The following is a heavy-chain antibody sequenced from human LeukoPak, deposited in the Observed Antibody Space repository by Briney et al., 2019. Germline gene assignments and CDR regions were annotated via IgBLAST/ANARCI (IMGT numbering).Heavy chain of an antibody. D-gene: IGHD4-17*01. CDR1: GGSISSGGYY. CDR3: ARTDYGDYVGHYFDY. CDR2: IYYSGST. Sequence: SETLSLTCTVSGGSISSGGYYWSWIRQHPGKGLEWIGYIYYSGSTYYNPSLKSRVTISVDTSKNQLSLKLSSVTAADTAVYYCARTDYGDYVGHYFDYWGQGTLVTVSS. J-gene: IGHJ4*02. V-gene: IGHV4-31*03.